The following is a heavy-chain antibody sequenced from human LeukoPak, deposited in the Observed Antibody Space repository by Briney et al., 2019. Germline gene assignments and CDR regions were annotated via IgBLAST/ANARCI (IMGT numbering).Heavy chain of an antibody. J-gene: IGHJ4*02. D-gene: IGHD1-26*01. CDR1: GFTFSSYS. V-gene: IGHV3-48*01. Sequence: PGGSLRLSCAASGFTFSSYSMNWVRQAPGKGLEWVSYISSSSSTIYYADSVKGRFTISRDNAKNSLYLQMNSLRAEDTAVYYCASLRVGAIDYWGQGTLVTVSS. CDR2: ISSSSSTI. CDR3: ASLRVGAIDY.